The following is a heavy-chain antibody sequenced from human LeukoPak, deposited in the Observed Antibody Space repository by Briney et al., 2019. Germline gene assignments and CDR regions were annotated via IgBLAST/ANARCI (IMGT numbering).Heavy chain of an antibody. V-gene: IGHV1-18*01. CDR3: ARDYRNYCGGDCYPAD. CDR1: GYTFTSYG. D-gene: IGHD2-21*02. Sequence: ASVQVSCKASGYTFTSYGISWVRQAPGQGLEWMGWISAYNGNTNYAQKLQGRVTMTTDTSTSTAYMELRSLRSDDTAVYYCARDYRNYCGGDCYPADWGQGTLVTVSS. J-gene: IGHJ4*02. CDR2: ISAYNGNT.